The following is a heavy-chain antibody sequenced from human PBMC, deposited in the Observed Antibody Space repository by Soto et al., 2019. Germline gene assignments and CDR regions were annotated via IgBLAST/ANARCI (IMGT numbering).Heavy chain of an antibody. J-gene: IGHJ4*02. V-gene: IGHV3-23*01. Sequence: PGGSLRLSCAASGFTFSSYAMSWVRQAPGKGLEWVSAISGSGGSTYYADSVKGRFTISRDNSKNTLYLQMNSLRAEDTAVYYCARKKRHQLLPRYYFDYWGQGTLVTVSS. D-gene: IGHD2-2*01. CDR2: ISGSGGST. CDR1: GFTFSSYA. CDR3: ARKKRHQLLPRYYFDY.